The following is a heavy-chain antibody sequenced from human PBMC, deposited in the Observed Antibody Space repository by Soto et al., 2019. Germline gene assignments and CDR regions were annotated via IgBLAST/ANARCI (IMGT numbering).Heavy chain of an antibody. CDR2: INPSGGST. J-gene: IGHJ6*02. CDR1: GYTFTSYY. CDR3: ARDPEGAASSVYYYYGMDV. V-gene: IGHV1-46*01. Sequence: ASVKVSCKASGYTFTSYYMHWVRQAPGQGLEWMGIINPSGGSTSYAQKFQGRVTMTRDTSTSTVYMELSSLRSEDTAVYYCARDPEGAASSVYYYYGMDVWGQGTTVTVSS. D-gene: IGHD2-15*01.